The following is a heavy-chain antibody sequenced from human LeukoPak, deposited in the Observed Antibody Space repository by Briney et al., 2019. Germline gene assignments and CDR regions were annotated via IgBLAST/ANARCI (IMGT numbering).Heavy chain of an antibody. CDR3: ASAYDYGDYYFDY. D-gene: IGHD4-17*01. CDR1: GFTFSSYS. J-gene: IGHJ4*02. V-gene: IGHV3-21*01. Sequence: GGSLRLSCAASGFTFSSYSMNWVRQAPGKGLEWVSSISSSSSYIYYADSVKGRFTISRDNAKNSLYLQMNSLRAEDTAVYYCASAYDYGDYYFDYWGQGTLVTVSS. CDR2: ISSSSSYI.